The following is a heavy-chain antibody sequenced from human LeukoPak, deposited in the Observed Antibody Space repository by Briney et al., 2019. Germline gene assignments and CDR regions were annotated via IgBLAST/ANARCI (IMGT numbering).Heavy chain of an antibody. J-gene: IGHJ4*02. CDR3: ARVGSNKSVDTAMVPGPI. V-gene: IGHV1-18*01. CDR1: GYTFTSYG. Sequence: ASVKVSCKASGYTFTSYGISWVRQAPGQGLEWMGWIGAYNGNTNYAQKLQGRVTMTTDTSTSTAYMELRSLRSDDTAVYYCARVGSNKSVDTAMVPGPIWGQGTLVTVSS. D-gene: IGHD5-18*01. CDR2: IGAYNGNT.